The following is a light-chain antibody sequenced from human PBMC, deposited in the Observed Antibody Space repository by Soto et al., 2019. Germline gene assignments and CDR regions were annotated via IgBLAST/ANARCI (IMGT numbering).Light chain of an antibody. CDR2: GSA. CDR3: QQYNSYWT. J-gene: IGKJ1*01. Sequence: IVMTQSPATLSVSPGERATLSCRASQSVFSSLAWYQQRPGQAPRLLIYGSATRATGIPDRFSGSGSGTEFTLTISSLQPDDFATYYCQQYNSYWTFGQGSKVDIK. CDR1: QSVFSS. V-gene: IGKV3-15*01.